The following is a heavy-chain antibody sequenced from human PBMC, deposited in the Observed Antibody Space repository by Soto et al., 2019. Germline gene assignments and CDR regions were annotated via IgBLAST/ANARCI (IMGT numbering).Heavy chain of an antibody. V-gene: IGHV3-23*04. CDR1: GFTFNNYA. Sequence: EVQLVESGGGLVQPGGSLRLSCAASGFTFNNYAMNWVSQAPGKGLEWVATISGTGGSTYYADSVKGRFTISRDNSKNTLYLQMNSLRVEDTAVYYCAKDRLGGNFDYWGQGTQVTVSS. CDR3: AKDRLGGNFDY. J-gene: IGHJ4*02. CDR2: ISGTGGST.